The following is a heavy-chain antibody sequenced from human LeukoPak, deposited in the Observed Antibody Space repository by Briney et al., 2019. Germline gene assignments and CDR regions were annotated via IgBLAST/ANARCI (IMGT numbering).Heavy chain of an antibody. V-gene: IGHV3-30*04. J-gene: IGHJ4*02. Sequence: LGRSLRLSCGASGFTFSSYAMHWVRQAPGKGLEWVAVISYDGSNKYYADSVKGRFTISRDNSKNTLYLQMNSLRAEDTAVYYCARVKDCSSTSCYNFDYWGRGTLVTVSS. CDR1: GFTFSSYA. D-gene: IGHD2-2*01. CDR2: ISYDGSNK. CDR3: ARVKDCSSTSCYNFDY.